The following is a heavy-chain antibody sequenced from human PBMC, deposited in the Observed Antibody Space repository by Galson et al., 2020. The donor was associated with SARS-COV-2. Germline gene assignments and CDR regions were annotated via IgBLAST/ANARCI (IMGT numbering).Heavy chain of an antibody. CDR3: AKLGGYDFGYYYYGMDV. CDR1: GSKSSSTT. V-gene: IGHV3-23*01. J-gene: IGHJ6*02. D-gene: IGHD5-12*01. Sequence: GSPNPPSAASGSKSSSTTTRWVRQAPGKELEWVSAISGSGGSTYYADSVKGRFTISRDNSKNTLYLQMNSLRAEDTAVYYCAKLGGYDFGYYYYGMDVWGQGTTVTVSS. CDR2: ISGSGGST.